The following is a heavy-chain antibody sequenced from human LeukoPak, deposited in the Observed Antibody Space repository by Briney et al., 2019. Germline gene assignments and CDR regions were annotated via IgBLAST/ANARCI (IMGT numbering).Heavy chain of an antibody. Sequence: SETLSLTCTISGGSISSSSSYWGWIRQPPGKGLECIGSIYYSGRTYYNPSLKSRVTISVDTSKNQFSLKLTSVTAADTAVYYCVRIEYSSSIDYWGQGTLVTVSS. D-gene: IGHD6-6*01. CDR3: VRIEYSSSIDY. V-gene: IGHV4-39*07. CDR1: GGSISSSSSY. CDR2: IYYSGRT. J-gene: IGHJ4*02.